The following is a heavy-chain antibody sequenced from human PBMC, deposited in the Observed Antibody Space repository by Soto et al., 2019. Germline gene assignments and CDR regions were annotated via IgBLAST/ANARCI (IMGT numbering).Heavy chain of an antibody. D-gene: IGHD3-9*01. V-gene: IGHV1-46*01. J-gene: IGHJ6*02. CDR2: INPSVGNT. Sequence: GASVKVSCKASGYTFTGYYMHWLRQAPGQVLEWMGIINPSVGNTRYTQNFQGRITMTRDTSKNSVYVELSSVRSDDTAVYYCAKSILTGDEYYYGMAVWGQGTTVTVSS. CDR3: AKSILTGDEYYYGMAV. CDR1: GYTFTGYY.